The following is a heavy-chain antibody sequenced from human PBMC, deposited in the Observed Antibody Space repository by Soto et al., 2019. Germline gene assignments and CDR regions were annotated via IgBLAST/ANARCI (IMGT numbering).Heavy chain of an antibody. CDR2: SNPDSGAT. J-gene: IGHJ4*02. D-gene: IGHD2-8*02. Sequence: HEHLVQSGAEVKRPGASLKVSCKASGYSFTGYYIHWVRQAPGQGLEWMGWSNPDSGATNYAQNFQGRVTLTSDTSISAASMHLTSLPSDDTAVYYCARGDYGTGGYPFPYFAYWGQGTLVIVSS. CDR1: GYSFTGYY. CDR3: ARGDYGTGGYPFPYFAY. V-gene: IGHV1-2*02.